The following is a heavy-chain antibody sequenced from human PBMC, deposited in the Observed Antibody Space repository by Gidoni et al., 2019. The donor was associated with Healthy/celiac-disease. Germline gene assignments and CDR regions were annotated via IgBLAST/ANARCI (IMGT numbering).Heavy chain of an antibody. D-gene: IGHD4-17*01. J-gene: IGHJ4*02. CDR2: ISSSSSTI. CDR3: ASLPDGDYVFDY. Sequence: EVQLVESGGGLVQPGGSRRLSCAASGFTFSSYSMNWVRQAPGKGLEWVSYISSSSSTIYYADSVKGRFTISRDNAKNSLYLQMNSLRDEDTAVYYCASLPDGDYVFDYWGQGTLVTVSS. V-gene: IGHV3-48*02. CDR1: GFTFSSYS.